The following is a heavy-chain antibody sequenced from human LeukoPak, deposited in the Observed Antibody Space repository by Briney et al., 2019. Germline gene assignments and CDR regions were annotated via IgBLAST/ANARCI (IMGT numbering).Heavy chain of an antibody. V-gene: IGHV1-2*02. CDR2: INPNSGGT. CDR3: ARVDSSGYYSPFWY. J-gene: IGHJ4*02. D-gene: IGHD3-22*01. Sequence: QAPGQGXEWMGWINPNSGGTNYAQKFQGRVTMTRDTSISTAYMELSRLRSDDTAVYYCARVDSSGYYSPFWYWGQGTLVTVSS.